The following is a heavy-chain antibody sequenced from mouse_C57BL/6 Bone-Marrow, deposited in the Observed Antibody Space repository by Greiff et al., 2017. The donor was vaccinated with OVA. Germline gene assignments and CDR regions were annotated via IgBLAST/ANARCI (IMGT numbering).Heavy chain of an antibody. V-gene: IGHV5-4*03. CDR3: ARAGLGMDY. CDR1: GFTFSSYA. CDR2: ISDGGSYT. Sequence: EVMLVESGGGLVKPGGSLKLSCAASGFTFSSYAMSWVRQTPEKRLEWVATISDGGSYTYYPDNVKGRFTNSRDNAKNNLYLQMSHLKSEDTAMYYCARAGLGMDYWGQGTSVTVSS. J-gene: IGHJ4*01. D-gene: IGHD4-1*01.